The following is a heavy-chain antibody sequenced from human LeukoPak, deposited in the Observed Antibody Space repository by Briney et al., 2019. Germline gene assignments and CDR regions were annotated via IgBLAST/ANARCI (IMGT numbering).Heavy chain of an antibody. CDR1: GFTFDDYG. D-gene: IGHD5-18*01. CDR2: ISGDGGST. V-gene: IGHV3-43*02. CDR3: AKDSGYSYGYYYYYYGMDV. J-gene: IGHJ6*02. Sequence: PGGSLRLSCAASGFTFDDYGMHWVRQAPGKGLEWVSLISGDGGSTYYADSVKGRFTISRDNSKNSLYLQMNSLRTEDTALYYCAKDSGYSYGYYYYYYGMDVWGQGTTVTVSS.